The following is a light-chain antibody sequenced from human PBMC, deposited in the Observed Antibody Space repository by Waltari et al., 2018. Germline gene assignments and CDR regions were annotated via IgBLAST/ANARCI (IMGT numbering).Light chain of an antibody. CDR2: DVS. Sequence: QSVVTQPASVSGSPGQSISISCTGTSNDIGANDYVSWYQQHPGRAPQLVIYDVSVRPAGVPLRCSGSKSVNTSSLTISGLQAEDEALYYWSAYTLTNPVVFGVGTKLTVL. V-gene: IGLV2-14*03. CDR1: SNDIGANDY. CDR3: SAYTLTNPVV. J-gene: IGLJ2*01.